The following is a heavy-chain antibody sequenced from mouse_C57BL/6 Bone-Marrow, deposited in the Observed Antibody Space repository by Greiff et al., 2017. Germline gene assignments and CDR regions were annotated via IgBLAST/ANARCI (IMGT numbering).Heavy chain of an antibody. CDR1: GYTFTSYW. J-gene: IGHJ2*01. CDR2: IDPSDSET. V-gene: IGHV1-52*01. Sequence: QVQLQQSGAELVRPGSSVKLSCKASGYTFTSYWMHWVKQRPIQGLEWIGNIDPSDSETHYNQKFKDKATLTVDKSSSTAYMQLSSLTSEDSAVYYCARRYSNYGYFDYWGQGTTLTVSS. CDR3: ARRYSNYGYFDY. D-gene: IGHD2-5*01.